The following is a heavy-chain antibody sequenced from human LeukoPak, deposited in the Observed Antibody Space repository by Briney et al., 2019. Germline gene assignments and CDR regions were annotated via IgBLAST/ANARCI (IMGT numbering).Heavy chain of an antibody. CDR1: GGSISGYY. D-gene: IGHD2-2*02. V-gene: IGHV4-34*01. Sequence: SETLSLTCTVSGGSISGYYWSWIRQPPGKGLEWIGEINHSGSTNYNPSLKSRVTISVDTSKNQFSLKLSSVTAADTAVYYCAGRDCSSTSCYTSPQYYYGMDVWGQGTTVTVSS. CDR3: AGRDCSSTSCYTSPQYYYGMDV. CDR2: INHSGST. J-gene: IGHJ6*02.